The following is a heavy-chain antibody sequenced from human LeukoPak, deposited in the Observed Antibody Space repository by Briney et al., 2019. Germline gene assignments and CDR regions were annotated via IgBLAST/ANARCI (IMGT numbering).Heavy chain of an antibody. J-gene: IGHJ6*03. V-gene: IGHV3-23*01. CDR3: ARDPGFSAYYYNYYMDV. CDR2: ISGSGSST. CDR1: GFTFSSYA. Sequence: GGPLRLSCAASGFTFSSYAMSWVRQAPGKGLEWVSTISGSGSSTYYADSVKGRFTISRDNSKNRLSLQMNSLRAEDTAVYYCARDPGFSAYYYNYYMDVWGKGTTVTVSS. D-gene: IGHD3-9*01.